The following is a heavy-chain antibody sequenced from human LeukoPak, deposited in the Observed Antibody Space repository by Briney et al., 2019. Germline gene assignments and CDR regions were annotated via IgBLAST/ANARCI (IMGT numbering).Heavy chain of an antibody. CDR2: IYYSGST. Sequence: SETLSLTCTVPGGSISSYYWSWIRQPPGKGLEWIGYIYYSGSTNYNPSLKSRVTISVDTSKNQFSLKLSSVTAADTAVYYCARGGEADDAFDIWGQGTMVTVSS. V-gene: IGHV4-59*08. D-gene: IGHD2-15*01. CDR3: ARGGEADDAFDI. CDR1: GGSISSYY. J-gene: IGHJ3*02.